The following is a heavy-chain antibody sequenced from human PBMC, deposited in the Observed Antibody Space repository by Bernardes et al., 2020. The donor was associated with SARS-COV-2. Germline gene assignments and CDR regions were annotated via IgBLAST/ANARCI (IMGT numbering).Heavy chain of an antibody. Sequence: TLSLTCTVSGGSISSGSYYWSWLRQPAGKGLEWIGHIYTTGSTNYNPSLKSRVTISLDTSTHEFSLKLRSVTAADTAVYFCARGDSSGWGNWYFDLWGRGTLVTVSS. CDR1: GGSISSGSYY. CDR2: IYTTGST. CDR3: ARGDSSGWGNWYFDL. D-gene: IGHD6-19*01. J-gene: IGHJ2*01. V-gene: IGHV4-61*09.